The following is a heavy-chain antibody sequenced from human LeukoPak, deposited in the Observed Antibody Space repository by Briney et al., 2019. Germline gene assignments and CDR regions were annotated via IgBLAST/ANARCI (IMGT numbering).Heavy chain of an antibody. Sequence: PSETLSLTCTVSGGSISSSSYYWGWIRQPPGKGLEWIGSIYHSGSTYYNPSLKSRVTISVDTSKNQFSLKLSSVTAADTAVYYCARGRARDSSGYPNYWGQGTLVTVSS. CDR2: IYHSGST. CDR3: ARGRARDSSGYPNY. CDR1: GGSISSSSYY. V-gene: IGHV4-39*07. D-gene: IGHD3-22*01. J-gene: IGHJ4*02.